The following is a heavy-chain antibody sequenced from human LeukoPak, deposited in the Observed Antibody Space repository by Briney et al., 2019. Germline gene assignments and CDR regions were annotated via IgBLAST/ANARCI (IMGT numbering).Heavy chain of an antibody. CDR3: AREVVDTAMVTADV. CDR1: GYTFTSYG. D-gene: IGHD5-18*01. J-gene: IGHJ6*02. Sequence: ASVKVSCKAPGYTFTSYGISWVRQAPGQGLEWMGWISAYNGNTNCAQKLQGRVTMTTDTSTSTAYMELRSLRSDDTAVYYCAREVVDTAMVTADVWGQGTTVTVSS. V-gene: IGHV1-18*01. CDR2: ISAYNGNT.